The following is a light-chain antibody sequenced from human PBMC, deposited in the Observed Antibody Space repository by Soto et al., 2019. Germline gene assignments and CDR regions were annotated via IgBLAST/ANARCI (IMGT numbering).Light chain of an antibody. Sequence: DIQMTQSPSSLSASVGDRVTITCQASQDIGTYLNWYQQKPGKVPKLLIHDVSTLVTGVASRFTGSGSGTDFTFSITHLRPEEIGTYSCQQYDNLPRTVGQGTKLVIE. J-gene: IGKJ2*01. CDR1: QDIGTY. V-gene: IGKV1-33*01. CDR3: QQYDNLPRT. CDR2: DVS.